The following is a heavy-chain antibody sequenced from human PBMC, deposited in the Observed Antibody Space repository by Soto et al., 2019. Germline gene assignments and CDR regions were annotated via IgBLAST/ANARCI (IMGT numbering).Heavy chain of an antibody. CDR1: GYTISSYD. CDR2: MSPDSGDT. D-gene: IGHD6-13*01. CDR3: ARDRYSSSWRTHYYYGMDV. J-gene: IGHJ6*02. V-gene: IGHV1-8*01. Sequence: ASVKVSCKASGYTISSYDINWVRQATGQGLEWMGWMSPDSGDTGYAPSFQGRVAMTRNISINTAYLELSSLTPEDTGVYYCARDRYSSSWRTHYYYGMDVWGQGTTVTVSS.